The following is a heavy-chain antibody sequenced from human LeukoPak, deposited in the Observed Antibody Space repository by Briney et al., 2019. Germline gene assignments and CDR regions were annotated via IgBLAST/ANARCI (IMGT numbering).Heavy chain of an antibody. V-gene: IGHV3-64*01. Sequence: GGSLRLSCAASGCTFSSYAMHWVRQAPGKGREYVSASSSYGGSTYYANSVKGRFTISRDNSKKTLYLQMGSRRTEDMAVYYCARTPEDCSGGSCYSEGYFDYWGQGTLVTVSS. CDR2: SSSYGGST. CDR1: GCTFSSYA. D-gene: IGHD2-15*01. CDR3: ARTPEDCSGGSCYSEGYFDY. J-gene: IGHJ4*02.